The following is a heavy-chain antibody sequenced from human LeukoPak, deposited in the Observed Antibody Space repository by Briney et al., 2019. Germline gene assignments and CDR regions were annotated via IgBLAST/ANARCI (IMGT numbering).Heavy chain of an antibody. V-gene: IGHV4-59*12. D-gene: IGHD5-18*01. J-gene: IGHJ4*02. CDR3: ASNDGYSYGHFDY. CDR2: IYHTGST. Sequence: SETLSLTCSVSGGSITSYYWSWIRQPPGKGLEWIGYIYHTGSTKYNPALKSRVTISVDTSKNQFSLKLSSVTAADTAVYSCASNDGYSYGHFDYWGQGTLVTVSS. CDR1: GGSITSYY.